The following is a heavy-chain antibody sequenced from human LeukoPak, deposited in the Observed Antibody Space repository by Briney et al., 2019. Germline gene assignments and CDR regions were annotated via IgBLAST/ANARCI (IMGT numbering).Heavy chain of an antibody. CDR1: GDSVSSNSAA. V-gene: IGHV6-1*01. CDR3: ALDAGDSLDAFDV. D-gene: IGHD7-27*01. Sequence: SQTLSLTCAISGDSVSSNSAAWNWLRQSPSRDLEWLGRTYYRSKWYNEYSVSVKSRISINPETSKNQFSLHLNSVTPEDTAVYYCALDAGDSLDAFDVWGPGTMVTVSS. J-gene: IGHJ3*01. CDR2: TYYRSKWYN.